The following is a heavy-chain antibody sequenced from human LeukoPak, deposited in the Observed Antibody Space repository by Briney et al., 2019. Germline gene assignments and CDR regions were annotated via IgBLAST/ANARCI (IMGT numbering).Heavy chain of an antibody. J-gene: IGHJ4*02. CDR1: GYTLTELS. V-gene: IGHV1-24*01. Sequence: ASVKVSCKVPGYTLTELSMHWVRQAPGKGLEWMGGFDPEDGETIYAQKFQGRVTMTEDTSTDTAYMELSSLRSEDTAVYYCATTYYDYVWGSYRYGDYWGQGTLVTVSS. CDR3: ATTYYDYVWGSYRYGDY. CDR2: FDPEDGET. D-gene: IGHD3-16*02.